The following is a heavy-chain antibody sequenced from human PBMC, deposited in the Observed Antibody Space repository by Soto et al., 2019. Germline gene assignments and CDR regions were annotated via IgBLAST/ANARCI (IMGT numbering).Heavy chain of an antibody. CDR3: ARGHEGEYQPRWFDP. V-gene: IGHV3-33*01. CDR2: IWYDGRKT. Sequence: QAQLVESGGGVVQPGRSLRLSCAASGFTFNGYGMHWVRQAPGKGLEWVAVIWYDGRKTYYADSVKGRFTASRDNSKDILYLQMNVLRVEDTAVYYCARGHEGEYQPRWFDPWGQGTLVTVSS. CDR1: GFTFNGYG. J-gene: IGHJ5*02. D-gene: IGHD2-2*01.